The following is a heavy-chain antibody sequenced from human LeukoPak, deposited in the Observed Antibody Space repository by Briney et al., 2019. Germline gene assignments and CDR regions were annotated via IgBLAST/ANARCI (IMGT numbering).Heavy chain of an antibody. D-gene: IGHD6-13*01. CDR1: GYTFTRYG. V-gene: IGHV1-18*01. CDR2: ISAYDGNT. CDR3: ARDKVIASAGTPNWFDL. Sequence: ASVKVSCKASGYTFTRYGISWVRQAPGQGLEWMGWISAYDGNTNYAQKFQGRVTVTTDTSTSTAYMELRSLRSDDTAVYYCARDKVIASAGTPNWFDLWGQGTLVTVS. J-gene: IGHJ5*02.